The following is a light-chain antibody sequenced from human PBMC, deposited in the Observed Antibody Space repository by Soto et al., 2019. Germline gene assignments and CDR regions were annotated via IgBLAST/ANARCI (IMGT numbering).Light chain of an antibody. CDR2: DAS. Sequence: EIVLTQSPATLSLSPGERATLSCRASQSVSSYLAWYQQKPGQAPRLLLYDASNRATGIPARFSGSGSGTEFTLSISSLQSEDSAVYYCQQYNNWPPITFGQGTRLEIK. V-gene: IGKV3-11*01. CDR3: QQYNNWPPIT. J-gene: IGKJ5*01. CDR1: QSVSSY.